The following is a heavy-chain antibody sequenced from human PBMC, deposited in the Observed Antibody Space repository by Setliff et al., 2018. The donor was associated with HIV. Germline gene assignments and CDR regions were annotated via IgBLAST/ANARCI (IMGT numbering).Heavy chain of an antibody. D-gene: IGHD3-3*01. V-gene: IGHV1-46*01. CDR2: INPSGGST. Sequence: ASVKVSCKASGYTFTSYYMHWVRQAPGQGLEWMGIINPSGGSTSYAQKLQGRVTMTTDTSTSTAYMELRSLRSDDTAVYYCARVAWYYSFWSGLGDAFDIWGQGTMVTVSS. J-gene: IGHJ3*02. CDR1: GYTFTSYY. CDR3: ARVAWYYSFWSGLGDAFDI.